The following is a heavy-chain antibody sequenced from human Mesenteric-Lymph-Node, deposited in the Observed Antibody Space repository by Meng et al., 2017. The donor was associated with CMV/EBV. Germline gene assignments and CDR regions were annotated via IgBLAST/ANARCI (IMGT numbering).Heavy chain of an antibody. CDR2: ISSSSSYI. Sequence: GESLKISCAASGFTFSSYSMNWVRQAPGKGLEWVSSISSSSSYIYYADSVKGRFTISRDNAKNSLYLQMNSLRVEDTAVYYCARDLGRTGDWRWFDPWGQGTLVTVSS. CDR3: ARDLGRTGDWRWFDP. D-gene: IGHD2-21*01. CDR1: GFTFSSYS. J-gene: IGHJ5*02. V-gene: IGHV3-21*01.